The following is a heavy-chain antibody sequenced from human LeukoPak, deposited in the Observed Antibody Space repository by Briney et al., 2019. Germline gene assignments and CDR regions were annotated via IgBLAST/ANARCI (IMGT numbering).Heavy chain of an antibody. V-gene: IGHV1-3*01. D-gene: IGHD6-19*01. CDR3: ACGWSYFDY. Sequence: ASVKVSCKASGYTFTSYGVHWVRQAPGHTLEWMGWINPGNSHTQYSQMFQGRVTITRDTSAGTAYMELSSLRSEDTAVYYCACGWSYFDYWAQGTLVTVSS. CDR2: INPGNSHT. J-gene: IGHJ4*02. CDR1: GYTFTSYG.